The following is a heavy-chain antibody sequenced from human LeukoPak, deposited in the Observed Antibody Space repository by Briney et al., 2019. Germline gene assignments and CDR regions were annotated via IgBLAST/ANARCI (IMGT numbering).Heavy chain of an antibody. D-gene: IGHD6-13*01. Sequence: SETLSLTCTVSGGSISIYYWSWIRQPAGKGLEWIGRIYTSGSTNYNPSLKSRVTMSVDTSKNQFSLKLSSVTAADTAVFYCARDSPYSSSFPDAFDIWGQGTMVTVSS. V-gene: IGHV4-4*07. J-gene: IGHJ3*02. CDR2: IYTSGST. CDR1: GGSISIYY. CDR3: ARDSPYSSSFPDAFDI.